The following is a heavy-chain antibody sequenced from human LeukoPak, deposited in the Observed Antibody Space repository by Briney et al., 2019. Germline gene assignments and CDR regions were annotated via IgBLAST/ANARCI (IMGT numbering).Heavy chain of an antibody. D-gene: IGHD3-22*01. J-gene: IGHJ4*02. CDR3: ARDYYDSNGYYRFFDY. V-gene: IGHV4-4*02. CDR2: MFHSGSY. CDR1: GASISSSHW. Sequence: PSETLSLTCAVSGASISSSHWWSWVRQSPGKGLEWIGEMFHSGSYNYNPSLKSRVTISADKSKNHFSLKLSSVTAADTAVYYCARDYYDSNGYYRFFDYWGQGTLVTVSS.